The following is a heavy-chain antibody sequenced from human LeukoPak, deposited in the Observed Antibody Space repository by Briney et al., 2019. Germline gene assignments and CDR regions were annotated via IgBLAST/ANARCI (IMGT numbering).Heavy chain of an antibody. V-gene: IGHV3-7*01. J-gene: IGHJ3*02. CDR3: AREETTVTDDAFDI. CDR2: IKQDGSEK. Sequence: GGSLRLSCAASGFTFSTYAMSWVRQAPGKGLKWVANIKQDGSEKYYVDSVKGRFTISRDNAKNSLYLQMNSLRAEDTAVYYCAREETTVTDDAFDIWGQGTMVTVSS. CDR1: GFTFSTYA. D-gene: IGHD4-17*01.